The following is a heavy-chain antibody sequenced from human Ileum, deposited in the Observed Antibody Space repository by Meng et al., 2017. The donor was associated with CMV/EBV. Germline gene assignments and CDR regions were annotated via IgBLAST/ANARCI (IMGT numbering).Heavy chain of an antibody. D-gene: IGHD3-3*02. V-gene: IGHV1-18*01. CDR3: ARIRLAPFRGFNY. Sequence: QGRLVGFWPEVRKTGRSVKFYCKASGYGFIDYEIAWVRQAPGQGREWMVRIDTYNIKINYAQKFQDRVTMTTDASTNTVNMELRILMSDDTAVYYCARIRLAPFRGFNYWGQGTLVTVSS. CDR2: IDTYNIKI. J-gene: IGHJ4*02. CDR1: GYGFIDYE.